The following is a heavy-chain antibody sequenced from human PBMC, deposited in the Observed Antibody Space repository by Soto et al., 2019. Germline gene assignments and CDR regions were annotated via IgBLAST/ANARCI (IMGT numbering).Heavy chain of an antibody. J-gene: IGHJ4*02. CDR3: ARVPPWGNSAGDYYIQHYDS. D-gene: IGHD3-10*01. CDR1: GFTFTSYA. CDR2: INGGSGNT. Sequence: GASVKVSCKSSGFTFTSYAIHWLRQAPGQRPQWMGWINGGSGNTKYSQDFQGRVTFTRDTFATTAYLGLSSLRSEDTAVYYCARVPPWGNSAGDYYIQHYDSWGQGTPVTVS. V-gene: IGHV1-3*01.